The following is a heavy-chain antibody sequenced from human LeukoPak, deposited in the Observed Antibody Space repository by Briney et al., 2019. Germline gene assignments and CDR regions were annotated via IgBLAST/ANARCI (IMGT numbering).Heavy chain of an antibody. Sequence: ASVKVSCKASGYTFTSYGISWVRQAPGQGLEWMGWISAYNGNTNYAQKLQGRVTMTTDTSTSTAYMELRSLRSDDTAVYYCARMVPLTVVTPYNWFDPWGQGTLVTVSS. D-gene: IGHD4-23*01. CDR2: ISAYNGNT. CDR1: GYTFTSYG. V-gene: IGHV1-18*01. J-gene: IGHJ5*02. CDR3: ARMVPLTVVTPYNWFDP.